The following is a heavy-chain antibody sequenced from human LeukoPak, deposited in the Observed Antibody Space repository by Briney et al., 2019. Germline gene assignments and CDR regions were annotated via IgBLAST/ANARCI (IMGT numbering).Heavy chain of an antibody. V-gene: IGHV1-69*06. D-gene: IGHD6-19*01. CDR3: ARGTIAVAGYFDY. CDR1: GYTLTELS. J-gene: IGHJ4*02. Sequence: SVKVSCKVSGYTLTELSMHWVRQAPGKGLEWMGGIIPIFGTANYAQKFQGRVTITADKSTSTAYMELSSLRSEDTAVYYCARGTIAVAGYFDYWGQGTLVTVSS. CDR2: IIPIFGTA.